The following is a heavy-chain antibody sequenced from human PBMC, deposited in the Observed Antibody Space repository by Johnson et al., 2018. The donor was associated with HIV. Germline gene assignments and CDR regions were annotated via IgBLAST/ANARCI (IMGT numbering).Heavy chain of an antibody. CDR1: GFTFSNYA. CDR3: SIVSKYYDSIRGAFDI. V-gene: IGHV3-30-3*01. J-gene: IGHJ3*02. D-gene: IGHD3-22*01. CDR2: ISYDGSNK. Sequence: QVQLVESGGGVVQPGRSLRLSCPASGFTFSNYAMHWVRQAPGKGLEWVAVISYDGSNKYYADSVKGRFTISRDNSKNTLYLQMNSLRAEDTAVYYCSIVSKYYDSIRGAFDIWGQGTMVTVAS.